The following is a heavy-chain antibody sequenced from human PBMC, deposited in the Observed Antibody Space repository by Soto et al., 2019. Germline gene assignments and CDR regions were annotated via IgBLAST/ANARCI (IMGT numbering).Heavy chain of an antibody. J-gene: IGHJ4*02. CDR2: IRSKAYGGTT. V-gene: IGHV3-49*04. Sequence: GGSLRLSCTASGFTFGDYAMIWVRQAPGKGLEWVGFIRSKAYGGTTEYAASVKGRFTISRDDSKSIAYLQMNSLKTEDTAVYYCTRVGIAVAAFDYWGQGTLVTVSS. CDR3: TRVGIAVAAFDY. D-gene: IGHD6-19*01. CDR1: GFTFGDYA.